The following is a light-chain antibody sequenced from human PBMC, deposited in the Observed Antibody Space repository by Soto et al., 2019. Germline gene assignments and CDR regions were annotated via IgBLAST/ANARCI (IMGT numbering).Light chain of an antibody. V-gene: IGLV2-14*03. CDR1: SSDVGSYNY. CDR3: SSYTDTTTRYV. CDR2: DVT. J-gene: IGLJ1*01. Sequence: QSVLTQPASVSGSPGQSITISCTGTSSDVGSYNYVSWYRQHPGKAPQLLIYDVTHRPAGVSSRFSGSKSDNTASLTISWLQAEDEADYYCSSYTDTTTRYVFGSGPKVTVL.